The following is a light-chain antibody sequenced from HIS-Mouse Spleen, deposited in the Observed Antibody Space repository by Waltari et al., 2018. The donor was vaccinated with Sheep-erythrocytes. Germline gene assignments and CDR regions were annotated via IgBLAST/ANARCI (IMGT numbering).Light chain of an antibody. V-gene: IGKV1-39*01. CDR1: QSISSY. CDR2: AAS. Sequence: DIQMPQSPSSLSASVGDRFTITCRASQSISSYLNWYQQKPGKAPKLLIYAASSLQSGVPSRFSGSGSGTDFTLTISSLQPEDFATYYCQQSYSTPPLTFGGGTKVEIK. J-gene: IGKJ4*01. CDR3: QQSYSTPPLT.